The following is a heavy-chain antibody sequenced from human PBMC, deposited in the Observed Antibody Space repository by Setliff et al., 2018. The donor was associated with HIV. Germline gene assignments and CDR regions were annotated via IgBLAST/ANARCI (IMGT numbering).Heavy chain of an antibody. CDR2: IHYSGST. CDR1: GGSISNYY. D-gene: IGHD3-10*01. J-gene: IGHJ6*02. V-gene: IGHV4-59*01. Sequence: SETLSLTCTVSGGSISNYYWSWIRQSPEKELEWIGYIHYSGSTNYNPSLKSRVTISLDTSKNQFSLKLSSVTAADTAVYYCARGKGVGGVIITGGLDVWGQGTTVTVSS. CDR3: ARGKGVGGVIITGGLDV.